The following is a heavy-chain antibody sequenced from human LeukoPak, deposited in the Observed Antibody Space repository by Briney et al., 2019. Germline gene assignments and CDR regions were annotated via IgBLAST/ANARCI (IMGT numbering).Heavy chain of an antibody. J-gene: IGHJ6*03. CDR2: ISAYNGNT. CDR3: ARSPIPNYYYYYMDV. D-gene: IGHD2-2*02. V-gene: IGHV1-18*01. Sequence: GASVKVSCKASGYTFTSYGISWVRQAPGQGLEWMGWISAYNGNTNYAQKLQGRVTMTTDTSTSTAYMELRSLRSDDTAVYYCARSPIPNYYYYYMDVWGKGTTVTVSS. CDR1: GYTFTSYG.